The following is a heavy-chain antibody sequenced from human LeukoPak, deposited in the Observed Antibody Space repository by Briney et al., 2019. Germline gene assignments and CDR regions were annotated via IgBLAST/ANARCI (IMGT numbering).Heavy chain of an antibody. CDR3: PRANPVYGDFDY. Sequence: PGGSLRLSCAVSGLAVSDNYMSGVRQAPGKGLERVSVIFPNGNTYYADFVQGRFSISRDKSRNTLFLDMNSLRTEDTAVYFCPRANPVYGDFDYWGQGTLVTVSS. D-gene: IGHD4-17*01. CDR1: GLAVSDNY. V-gene: IGHV3-53*01. J-gene: IGHJ4*02. CDR2: IFPNGNT.